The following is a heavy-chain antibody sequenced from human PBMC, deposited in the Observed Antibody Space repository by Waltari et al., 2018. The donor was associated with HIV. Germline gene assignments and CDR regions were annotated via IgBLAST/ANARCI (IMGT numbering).Heavy chain of an antibody. Sequence: QVQLQESGPGLVKPSETLSLTCTVSGGSISGYYWSWIRQPGGKGLEWIGRMSTSGRTNHNASVEGRVTMSVDTSKNQSSLKLGSVTAADTAVYYCARENDTSSRALGHWGQGTLVTVSS. CDR2: MSTSGRT. V-gene: IGHV4-4*07. J-gene: IGHJ4*02. CDR1: GGSISGYY. D-gene: IGHD3-16*01. CDR3: ARENDTSSRALGH.